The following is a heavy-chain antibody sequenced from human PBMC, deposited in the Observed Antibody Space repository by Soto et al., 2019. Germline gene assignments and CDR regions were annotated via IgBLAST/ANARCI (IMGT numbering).Heavy chain of an antibody. CDR1: GYSFTSYW. V-gene: IGHV5-51*01. CDR2: IYPGDSDT. Sequence: RGESLKISCKGSGYSFTSYWIGWVRQMPGKGLEWMGIIYPGDSDTRYSPSFQGQVTISADKSISTAYLQWSSLKASDTAMYYCATHTGQEKYYDFWSGYYRVYYYSGMDVWGQGTTVTVSS. D-gene: IGHD3-3*01. CDR3: ATHTGQEKYYDFWSGYYRVYYYSGMDV. J-gene: IGHJ6*02.